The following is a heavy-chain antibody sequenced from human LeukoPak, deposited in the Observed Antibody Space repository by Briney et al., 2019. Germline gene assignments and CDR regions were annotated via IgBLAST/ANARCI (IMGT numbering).Heavy chain of an antibody. CDR2: IFYSGST. J-gene: IGHJ6*03. CDR3: ARERNYYYYYMDV. CDR1: GGSISSSSYY. Sequence: SETLSLTCTVSGGSISSSSYYWGWIRQPPGKGLEWIGNIFYSGSTYYNPSLKSRVTISVDTSKNQFSLKLSSVTAADTAVYYCARERNYYYYYMDVWGKGTTVTVSS. V-gene: IGHV4-39*07.